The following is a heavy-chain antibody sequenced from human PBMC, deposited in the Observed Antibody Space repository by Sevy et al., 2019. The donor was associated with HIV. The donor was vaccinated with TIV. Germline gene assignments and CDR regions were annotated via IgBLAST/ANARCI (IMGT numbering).Heavy chain of an antibody. CDR1: GFTFSDYS. Sequence: GGCLRLSCAASGFTFSDYSMHWVRQTPGKGLEWVAVISYDGRNNKYNVDSVKGRFTISRDNSKNMLFLQINSLRAEYSAIYYCARDRGELLRSAFDYWGQGTSVTVSS. CDR2: ISYDGRNNK. D-gene: IGHD1-26*01. J-gene: IGHJ4*02. CDR3: ARDRGELLRSAFDY. V-gene: IGHV3-30*14.